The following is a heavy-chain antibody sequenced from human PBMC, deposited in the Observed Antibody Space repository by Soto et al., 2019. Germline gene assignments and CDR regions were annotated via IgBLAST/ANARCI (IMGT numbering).Heavy chain of an antibody. D-gene: IGHD6-13*01. J-gene: IGHJ4*02. CDR3: ARDTHISSSWSHDY. CDR2: IYYSGST. V-gene: IGHV4-59*01. CDR1: GGSISSYY. Sequence: SETLSLTCTVSGGSISSYYWSWIRQPPGKGLEWIGYIYYSGSTNYNPSLKSRVTISVDTSKNQFSLKLSSVTAADTAVYYCARDTHISSSWSHDYWGQGTLVTVS.